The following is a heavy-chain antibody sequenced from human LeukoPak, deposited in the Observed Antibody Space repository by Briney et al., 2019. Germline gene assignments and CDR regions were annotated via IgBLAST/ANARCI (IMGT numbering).Heavy chain of an antibody. CDR3: ARHKGSGSYSYYYYYMDV. D-gene: IGHD3-10*01. V-gene: IGHV4-38-2*01. J-gene: IGHJ6*03. CDR1: GYSISSGYY. CDR2: IYHSGST. Sequence: SETLSLTCAVSGYSISSGYYWGWIRQAPGKGLEWIGSIYHSGSTHYNPSLKSRVTISVDTPKNQFSLKLSAVTAADTAVYYCARHKGSGSYSYYYYYMDVWGKGTTVTVSS.